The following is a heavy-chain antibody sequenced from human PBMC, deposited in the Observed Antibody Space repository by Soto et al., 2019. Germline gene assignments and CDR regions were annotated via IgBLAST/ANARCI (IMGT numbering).Heavy chain of an antibody. D-gene: IGHD5-18*01. CDR1: IDSITSSTYY. V-gene: IGHV4-39*01. J-gene: IGHJ6*02. CDR3: ACIFSGGYSYGFCYYGMDV. Sequence: SETLSLTCPFSIDSITSSTYYWGWIRQPPGKGLEWLGSIFYSESTYYNPSLKSRVTRCEDTSKKKNSLKLTSVTAAYTSVYYCACIFSGGYSYGFCYYGMDVWGQGTTVT. CDR2: IFYSEST.